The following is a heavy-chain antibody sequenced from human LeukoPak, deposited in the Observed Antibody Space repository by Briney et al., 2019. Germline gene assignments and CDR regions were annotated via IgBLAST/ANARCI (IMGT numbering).Heavy chain of an antibody. CDR3: ARESDYGAFDI. D-gene: IGHD3-16*01. J-gene: IGHJ3*02. CDR1: KFSLGNYW. CDR2: IKQDGSEK. Sequence: PGGSLRLSCVDSKFSLGNYWMAWVRQAPGKGLEWVANIKQDGSEKYYVDSVKGRFTISRDNAKNSLYLQMNSLRAEDTAVYYCARESDYGAFDIWGQGTMVTVSS. V-gene: IGHV3-7*01.